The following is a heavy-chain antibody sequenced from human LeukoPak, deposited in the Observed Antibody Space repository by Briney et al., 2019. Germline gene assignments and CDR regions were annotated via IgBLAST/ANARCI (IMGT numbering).Heavy chain of an antibody. CDR1: GYSISSGYY. V-gene: IGHV4-38-2*01. Sequence: SETLSLTCAVSGYSISSGYYWGWIRQPPGKGLEWIGSIYHSGSTYYNTSLKSRVTTSVDTSKHQFSLKLSSLTAADPAATYCARQSVHIGSYLDYWGQGTLVTVSS. J-gene: IGHJ4*02. CDR3: ARQSVHIGSYLDY. CDR2: IYHSGST. D-gene: IGHD1-26*01.